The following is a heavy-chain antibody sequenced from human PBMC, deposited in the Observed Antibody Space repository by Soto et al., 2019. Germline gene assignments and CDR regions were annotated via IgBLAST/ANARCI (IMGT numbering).Heavy chain of an antibody. Sequence: SETLSLTCTVSGGSISGYYWSWIRQSPEKGLEYIGYISYSGSTNYNPSLKSRVTTSLDTSKNQFSLKLSSVTAADTAIYYCASLNFDILTGYYAFDLWGKGTMVTVS. CDR1: GGSISGYY. D-gene: IGHD3-9*01. CDR2: ISYSGST. CDR3: ASLNFDILTGYYAFDL. J-gene: IGHJ3*01. V-gene: IGHV4-59*08.